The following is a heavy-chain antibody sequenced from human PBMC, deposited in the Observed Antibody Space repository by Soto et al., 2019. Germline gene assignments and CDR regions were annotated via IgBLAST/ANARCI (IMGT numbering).Heavy chain of an antibody. CDR3: AAVDYYDSSGYSYSPGGPRAFDI. Sequence: ASVKVSCKASGYTFTSYGISWVRQAPGQGLEWMGWISAYNGNTTYAQKLQGRVTMTTDTSTSTAYMELRSLRSDDTAVYYCAAVDYYDSSGYSYSPGGPRAFDIWGQGTMVTVSS. V-gene: IGHV1-18*04. J-gene: IGHJ3*02. CDR1: GYTFTSYG. CDR2: ISAYNGNT. D-gene: IGHD3-22*01.